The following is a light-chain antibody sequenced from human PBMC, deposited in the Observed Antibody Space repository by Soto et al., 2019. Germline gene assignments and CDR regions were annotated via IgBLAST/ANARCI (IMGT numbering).Light chain of an antibody. CDR3: YQGPNWPPKG. Sequence: EIVMTQSPATLSVSPGERATLSSRPSQSVSSNLAWYQQKPGQAPRLLIYGASTRATGTPARFSGSGSGTEFTLTVCCLESVDFGVYSCYQGPNWPPKGFAEGTKVDIK. J-gene: IGKJ1*01. CDR1: QSVSSN. V-gene: IGKV3-15*01. CDR2: GAS.